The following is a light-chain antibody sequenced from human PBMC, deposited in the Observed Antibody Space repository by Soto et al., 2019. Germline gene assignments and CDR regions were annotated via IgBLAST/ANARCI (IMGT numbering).Light chain of an antibody. CDR1: SSDVGGYNY. J-gene: IGLJ1*01. Sequence: QSALTQPASVSGSPGQSITISCTGTSSDVGGYNYVSWYQHHPGKAPKLMIYDVSNRPSGASNRFSGSKSGNTASLTISGLQPEDEADYYYSSYTTSNTRQIVFGTGTKVTVL. V-gene: IGLV2-14*03. CDR3: SSYTTSNTRQIV. CDR2: DVS.